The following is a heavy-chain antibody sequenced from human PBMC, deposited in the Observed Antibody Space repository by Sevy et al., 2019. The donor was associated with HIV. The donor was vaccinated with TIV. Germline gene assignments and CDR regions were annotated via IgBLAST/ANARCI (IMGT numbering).Heavy chain of an antibody. CDR1: GVSVSSDTYY. CDR3: AREPYFFDKSGYYWDY. Sequence: SETLSLTCAVSGVSVSSDTYYWSWIRQPPGKGLEWIGYVYDTGSTNYSPSFKSRVTISVDTSKNQYSLRLFSVVAADTAVYYCAREPYFFDKSGYYWDYWGQGALVTVSS. D-gene: IGHD3-22*01. V-gene: IGHV4-61*01. J-gene: IGHJ4*02. CDR2: VYDTGST.